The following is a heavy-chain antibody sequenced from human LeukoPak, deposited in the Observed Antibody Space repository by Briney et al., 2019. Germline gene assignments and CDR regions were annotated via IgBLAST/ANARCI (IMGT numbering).Heavy chain of an antibody. J-gene: IGHJ6*02. CDR1: GFTFSSYN. Sequence: PGGSLRLSCAASGFTFSSYNMNWVRKAPGKGLEWVSYISSSGSTIYYADSVKGRFTISRDNAKNSLYLQMNSLKDEDTAVYYCAREARYYYGMDVWGQGTTVTVSS. CDR2: ISSSGSTI. V-gene: IGHV3-48*02. CDR3: AREARYYYGMDV.